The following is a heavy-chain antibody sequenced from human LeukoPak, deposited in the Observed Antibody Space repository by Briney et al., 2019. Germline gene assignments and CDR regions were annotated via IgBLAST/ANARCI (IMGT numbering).Heavy chain of an antibody. J-gene: IGHJ4*02. V-gene: IGHV3-30*02. CDR1: GFTFSSYG. Sequence: PGGSLRLSCAASGFTFSSYGMHWVRQAPGKGLEWVAVIRYDGSNKYYADSVKGRFTISRDNSKNTLYLQMNSLRAEDTAVYYCAKDSALPDIVVVPAAKGFDYWGQGTLVTVSS. D-gene: IGHD2-2*01. CDR3: AKDSALPDIVVVPAAKGFDY. CDR2: IRYDGSNK.